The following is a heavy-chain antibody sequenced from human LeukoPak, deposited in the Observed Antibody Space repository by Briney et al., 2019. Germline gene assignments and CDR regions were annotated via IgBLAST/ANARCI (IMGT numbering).Heavy chain of an antibody. CDR1: GGSISSGGYY. Sequence: SETLSLTCTVSGGSISSGGYYWSWICQHPGKGLEWIGYIYYSGSTYYNPSLKSRVTISVDTSKNQFSLKLSSVTAADTAVFYCARGPGSSYYYYMDVWGKGTTVTVSS. CDR2: IYYSGST. V-gene: IGHV4-31*03. D-gene: IGHD6-6*01. CDR3: ARGPGSSYYYYMDV. J-gene: IGHJ6*03.